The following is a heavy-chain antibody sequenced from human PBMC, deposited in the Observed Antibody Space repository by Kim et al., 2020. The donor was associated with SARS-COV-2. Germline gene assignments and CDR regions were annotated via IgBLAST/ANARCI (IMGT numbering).Heavy chain of an antibody. CDR2: IYYSGST. V-gene: IGHV4-31*03. D-gene: IGHD2-15*01. Sequence: SETLSLTCTVSGGSISSGGYYWSWIRQHPGKGLEWIGYIYYSGSTYYNPSLKSRVTISVDTSKNQFSLKLSSVTAADTAVYYCARRGDCSGGSCYVGAWFDPWGQGTLVTVSS. CDR1: GGSISSGGYY. CDR3: ARRGDCSGGSCYVGAWFDP. J-gene: IGHJ5*02.